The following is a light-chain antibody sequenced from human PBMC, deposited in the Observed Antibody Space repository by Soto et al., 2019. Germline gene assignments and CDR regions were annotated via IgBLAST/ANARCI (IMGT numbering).Light chain of an antibody. CDR3: QQSYTSPPFT. V-gene: IGKV1-39*01. Sequence: DIQMTQSPSAPSASVGDRVTITCRASQNINIYLHWYQQKPGKAPELLIFAASSVRSGVPSRFGGSGSGTEFTLAISSLQPEDVATYYCQQSYTSPPFTFGPGTKVDIK. CDR2: AAS. CDR1: QNINIY. J-gene: IGKJ3*01.